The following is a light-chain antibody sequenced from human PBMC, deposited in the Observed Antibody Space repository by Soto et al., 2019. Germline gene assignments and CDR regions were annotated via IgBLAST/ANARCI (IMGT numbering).Light chain of an antibody. Sequence: QSALTQPRSVSGSPGQSVTISCTGTSSDVGLYNYVSWYQQYPGKAPKVVINDVNKRPSGVPDRFSGSKSGNTASLTISGLQAEDEADYYCCSYAGGYSWVFGGGTKVTVL. J-gene: IGLJ3*02. CDR1: SSDVGLYNY. CDR3: CSYAGGYSWV. CDR2: DVN. V-gene: IGLV2-11*01.